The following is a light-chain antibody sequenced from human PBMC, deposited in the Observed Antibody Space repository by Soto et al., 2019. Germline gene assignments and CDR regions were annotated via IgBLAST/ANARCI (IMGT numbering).Light chain of an antibody. CDR3: SSYTSSSPLV. V-gene: IGLV2-14*01. Sequence: QSALTQPASVSGSPGQWITISCTGTSSDVGGYNYVSWYQQHPGKAPKLMIYDVSNRPSGVSNRFSGSKSGNTASLPISGLQAEDEADYYCSSYTSSSPLVFGGGTKLTVL. J-gene: IGLJ2*01. CDR2: DVS. CDR1: SSDVGGYNY.